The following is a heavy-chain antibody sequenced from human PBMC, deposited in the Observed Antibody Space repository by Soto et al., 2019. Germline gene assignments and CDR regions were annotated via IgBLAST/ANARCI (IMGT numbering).Heavy chain of an antibody. V-gene: IGHV3-23*01. Sequence: GGSLRLSCAASGFTFSSYAMSWVRQAPGKGLEWVSAISGSGGSTYYADSVKGRFTISRDNSKNTLYLQMNSLRAEDTAVYYCAKDNGYDSSGYYPVFFDYWGQGTLVTVSS. CDR1: GFTFSSYA. D-gene: IGHD3-22*01. CDR3: AKDNGYDSSGYYPVFFDY. CDR2: ISGSGGST. J-gene: IGHJ4*02.